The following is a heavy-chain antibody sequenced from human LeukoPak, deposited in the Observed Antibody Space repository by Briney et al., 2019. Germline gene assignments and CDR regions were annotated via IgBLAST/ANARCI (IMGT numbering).Heavy chain of an antibody. CDR3: ARLSTTYDSSGYYYGGVFDY. J-gene: IGHJ4*02. D-gene: IGHD3-22*01. CDR2: IYYSGST. Sequence: SETLSLTCTVSGGSISSSSYYWGWIRQPPGKGLEWIGSIYYSGSTYYNPSLKSRVTISVDTSKNQFSLKLSSVTAADTAVYYCARLSTTYDSSGYYYGGVFDYWGQGTLVTVSS. CDR1: GGSISSSSYY. V-gene: IGHV4-39*01.